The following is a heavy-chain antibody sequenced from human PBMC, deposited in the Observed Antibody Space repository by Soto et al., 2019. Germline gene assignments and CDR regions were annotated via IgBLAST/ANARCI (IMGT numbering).Heavy chain of an antibody. J-gene: IGHJ4*02. V-gene: IGHV3-33*01. CDR1: GFTFSSYG. CDR3: ARDRECSGSWVLDY. CDR2: IWYDGSKK. Sequence: QVQLVESGGGVVQPGRSLRLSCAVSGFTFSSYGMHWVRQAPGKGLEWVAVIWYDGSKKYYADSVKGRFTISRDNSKKTLYLQMNSLRAEDTAVYYCARDRECSGSWVLDYWGQGTLVTVSS. D-gene: IGHD2-15*01.